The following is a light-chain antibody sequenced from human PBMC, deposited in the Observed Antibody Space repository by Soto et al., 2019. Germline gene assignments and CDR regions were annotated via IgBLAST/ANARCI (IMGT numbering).Light chain of an antibody. Sequence: DIVMTQSPDSLAVSLGERATINCKSSQSLLHLAWYQQKPGQPPKLPIYWASTRESGVPDRFSGSGSGTDFTLTISSLQAEDVAVYYCQQYYTTPVTFGQGTKVEIK. CDR2: WAS. V-gene: IGKV4-1*01. J-gene: IGKJ1*01. CDR3: QQYYTTPVT. CDR1: QSLLH.